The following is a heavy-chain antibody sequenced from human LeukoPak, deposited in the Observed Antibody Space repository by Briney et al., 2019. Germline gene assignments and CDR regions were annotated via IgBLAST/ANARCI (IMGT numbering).Heavy chain of an antibody. J-gene: IGHJ3*02. CDR2: IDHGGST. D-gene: IGHD2-8*01. V-gene: IGHV4-34*01. CDR3: AREPSVSGAFDI. CDR1: VGSFSDYY. Sequence: SETLSLTCAAYVGSFSDYYWTWIRQPPGKGLEWIGKIDHGGSTDYNPSLKSRVTISLDTSKNQFSLKLSSVTAADTAIYYCAREPSVSGAFDIWGQGTLVTVSS.